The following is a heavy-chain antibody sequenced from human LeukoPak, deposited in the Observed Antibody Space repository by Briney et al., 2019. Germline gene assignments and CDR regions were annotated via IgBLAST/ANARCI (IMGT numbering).Heavy chain of an antibody. CDR1: GFTVSSNY. Sequence: PGGSLRLSCAASGFTVSSNYMSWVRQAPGKGLEWVSVIYSGGSTYCADSVKGRLTISRDNSKNTLYLQMNSLRAEDTAVYYCASSSHYYDSSGYPFDYWGQGTLVTVSS. J-gene: IGHJ4*02. D-gene: IGHD3-22*01. CDR3: ASSSHYYDSSGYPFDY. CDR2: IYSGGST. V-gene: IGHV3-66*01.